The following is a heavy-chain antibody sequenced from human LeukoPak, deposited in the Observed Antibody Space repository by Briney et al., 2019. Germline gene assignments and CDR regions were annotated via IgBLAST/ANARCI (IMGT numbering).Heavy chain of an antibody. CDR3: ATYDFWSGYSFDC. CDR1: GFTFSRKW. CDR2: IKEDGSEK. Sequence: GGSLRLSCEASGFTFSRKWMSWVRQAPGKGLEWVANIKEDGSEKYYVDSVKGRFTISRDNAKNSQYLQMNSLRAEDTAVYYCATYDFWSGYSFDCWGQGTLVTVSS. J-gene: IGHJ4*02. V-gene: IGHV3-7*01. D-gene: IGHD3-3*01.